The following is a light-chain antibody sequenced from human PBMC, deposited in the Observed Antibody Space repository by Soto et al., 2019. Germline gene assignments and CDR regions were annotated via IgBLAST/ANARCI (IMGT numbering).Light chain of an antibody. Sequence: EIVLTQSPGTLSLSPGERATLSCRASQSVSSYYLAWYQQKPGQAPRLLIYGASSRATGIPDRFSGSGSGTDFTLTISRLEPEDFAVDFCQQYGSSPQPITFGQGTRLEIK. J-gene: IGKJ5*01. CDR3: QQYGSSPQPIT. V-gene: IGKV3-20*01. CDR2: GAS. CDR1: QSVSSYY.